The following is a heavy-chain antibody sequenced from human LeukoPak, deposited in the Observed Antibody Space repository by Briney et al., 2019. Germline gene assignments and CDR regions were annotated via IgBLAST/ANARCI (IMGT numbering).Heavy chain of an antibody. J-gene: IGHJ4*02. D-gene: IGHD3-16*01. CDR1: GFSLRDYT. Sequence: GGSLRLSCTASGFSLRDYTMNGVRQAPGKRLEWLSSTSRGGGVLFYADSVKGRFTISRDNGENSLHLQMNSLRAEDTAIYYCARDLGARGYWGQGTLVAVSS. CDR3: ARDLGARGY. CDR2: TSRGGGVL. V-gene: IGHV3-21*03.